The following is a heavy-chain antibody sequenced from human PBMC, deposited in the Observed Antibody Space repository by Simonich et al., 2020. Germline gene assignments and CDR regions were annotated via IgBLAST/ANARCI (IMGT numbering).Heavy chain of an antibody. Sequence: EVQLVESGGGLVQPGGSLRLSCAASGFTFSSYEMNWVLQASGKGLEWVSYISSSGSTIYYADSVKGRFTISRDNAKNSLYLQMNSLRAEDTAVYYCASDGAYDTVVTGAYWGQGTLVTVSS. CDR3: ASDGAYDTVVTGAY. CDR1: GFTFSSYE. J-gene: IGHJ4*02. D-gene: IGHD3-9*01. CDR2: ISSSGSTI. V-gene: IGHV3-48*03.